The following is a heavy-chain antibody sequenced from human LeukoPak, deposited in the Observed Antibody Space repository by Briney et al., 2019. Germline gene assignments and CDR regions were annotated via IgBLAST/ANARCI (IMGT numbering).Heavy chain of an antibody. D-gene: IGHD1-7*01. CDR3: VAAGTMGTYYYYYMDV. CDR2: MNPNSGNT. V-gene: IGHV1-8*02. CDR1: GYTFTSYD. J-gene: IGHJ6*03. Sequence: ASVKVSCKASGYTFTSYDINWVRQATGQGLEWMGWMNPNSGNTGYAQKFQGRVTITRNTSISTAYMELSSLRSEDTAVYYCVAAGTMGTYYYYYMDVWGKGTTVTVSS.